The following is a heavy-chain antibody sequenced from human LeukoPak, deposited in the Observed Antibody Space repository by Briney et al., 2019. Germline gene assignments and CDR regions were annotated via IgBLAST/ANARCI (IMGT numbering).Heavy chain of an antibody. V-gene: IGHV4-34*01. Sequence: SETLSLTCAVYGGSFSGYYWSWIRQPPGKGLEWIGEINHSGSTNYSPSLKSRVTISVDTSKNQFSLKLSSVTAADTAVYYCARGGLITFGGVIVSFDYWGQGTLVTVSS. CDR2: INHSGST. CDR1: GGSFSGYY. J-gene: IGHJ4*02. D-gene: IGHD3-16*02. CDR3: ARGGLITFGGVIVSFDY.